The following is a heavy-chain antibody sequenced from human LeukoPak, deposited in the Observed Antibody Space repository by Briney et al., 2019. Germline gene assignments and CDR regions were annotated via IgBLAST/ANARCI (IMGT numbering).Heavy chain of an antibody. J-gene: IGHJ2*01. CDR2: INSDGSRA. Sequence: GGSLRLSCAASGLTFSSYWMHWVRQVPGKGLVWVSRINSDGSRATYADSVKGRFTTSRENAKNTLYLQMNSLRVEDTAVYYCAGSSWYPYWYFDLWGRGTLVTVSS. CDR1: GLTFSSYW. V-gene: IGHV3-74*01. D-gene: IGHD6-13*01. CDR3: AGSSWYPYWYFDL.